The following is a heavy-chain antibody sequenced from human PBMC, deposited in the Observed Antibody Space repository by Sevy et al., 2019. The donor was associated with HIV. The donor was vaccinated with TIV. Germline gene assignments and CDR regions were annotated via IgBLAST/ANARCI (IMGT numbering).Heavy chain of an antibody. V-gene: IGHV1-2*06. CDR3: ARGSRLLEWLFHEGGNWFDP. J-gene: IGHJ5*02. Sequence: ASVKVSCKASGYTFTGYYMHWVRQAHGQGLEWMGRINPNSGGTNYAQKFQGRVTMTRDTSISTAYMELSRLRSDDTAVYYCARGSRLLEWLFHEGGNWFDPWGQGTLVTVSS. CDR1: GYTFTGYY. CDR2: INPNSGGT. D-gene: IGHD3-3*01.